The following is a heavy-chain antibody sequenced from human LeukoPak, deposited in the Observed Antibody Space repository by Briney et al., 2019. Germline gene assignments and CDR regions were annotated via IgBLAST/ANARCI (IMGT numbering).Heavy chain of an antibody. CDR2: IDPNSGGT. V-gene: IGHV1-2*02. Sequence: ASVKVSCKASGYTFTGYYMHWVRQAPGQGLEWMGWIDPNSGGTNYAQKFQGRVTMTRDTSISTAYMELSRLRSDDTAVYYCATMKVASYYCGSGRPVVWFDPWGQGTLVTVSS. CDR1: GYTFTGYY. J-gene: IGHJ5*02. D-gene: IGHD3-10*01. CDR3: ATMKVASYYCGSGRPVVWFDP.